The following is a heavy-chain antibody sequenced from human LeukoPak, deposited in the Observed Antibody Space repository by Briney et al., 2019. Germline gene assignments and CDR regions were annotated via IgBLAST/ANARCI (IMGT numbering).Heavy chain of an antibody. Sequence: GGSLRLSCAASGFTFSSHWMHWVRQAPGKGLEWVSSISSSSFYIYYADSVKGRFSISRDNAKSSLYLQMNSLRAEDTAVYYCAREIGGSSSPGDDAFDIWGQGTMVTVSS. CDR1: GFTFSSHW. V-gene: IGHV3-21*01. J-gene: IGHJ3*02. CDR3: AREIGGSSSPGDDAFDI. D-gene: IGHD6-13*01. CDR2: ISSSSFYI.